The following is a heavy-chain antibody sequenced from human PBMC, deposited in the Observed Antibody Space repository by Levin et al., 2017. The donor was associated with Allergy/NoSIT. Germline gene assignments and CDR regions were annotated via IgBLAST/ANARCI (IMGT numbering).Heavy chain of an antibody. CDR3: ARDFLEWREYYYGMDV. CDR2: IWYDGSNK. Sequence: GESLKISCAASGFTFSSYGMHWVRQAPGKGLEWVAVIWYDGSNKYYADSVKGRFTISRDNSKNTLYLQMNSLRAEDTAVYYCARDFLEWREYYYGMDVWGQGTTVTVSS. J-gene: IGHJ6*02. CDR1: GFTFSSYG. D-gene: IGHD3-3*01. V-gene: IGHV3-33*01.